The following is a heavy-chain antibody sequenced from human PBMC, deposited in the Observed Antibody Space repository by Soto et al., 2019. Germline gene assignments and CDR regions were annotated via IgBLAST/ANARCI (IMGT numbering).Heavy chain of an antibody. Sequence: SETLSLTCAVAGGSISSGGYSWSWIRQPPGKGLDWIGYIYHSGSTYYNPSLKSRVTISVDTSKNQFSLKLSSVTAADTAVYYCASLGYCISTSCYDGDYYYYDMDVWGQGTTVTVSS. CDR2: IYHSGST. CDR3: ASLGYCISTSCYDGDYYYYDMDV. V-gene: IGHV4-30-2*01. J-gene: IGHJ6*02. CDR1: GGSISSGGYS. D-gene: IGHD2-2*01.